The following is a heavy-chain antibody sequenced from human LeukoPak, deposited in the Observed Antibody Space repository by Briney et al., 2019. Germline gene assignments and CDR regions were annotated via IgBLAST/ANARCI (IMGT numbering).Heavy chain of an antibody. D-gene: IGHD3-22*01. CDR1: GFTFSSYA. CDR3: ASDYDSSGYTPDPPLFDY. V-gene: IGHV3-30-3*01. J-gene: IGHJ4*02. CDR2: ISYDGSNK. Sequence: GRSLRLSCAASGFTFSSYAMHWVRQAPGKGLEWVAVISYDGSNKYYADSVKGRFTISRDNSKNTLYLQMNSLRAEDTAVYYCASDYDSSGYTPDPPLFDYWGQGTLVTVSS.